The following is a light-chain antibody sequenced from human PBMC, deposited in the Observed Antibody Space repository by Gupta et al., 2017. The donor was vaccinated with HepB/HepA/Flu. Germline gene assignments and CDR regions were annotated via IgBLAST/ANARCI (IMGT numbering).Light chain of an antibody. CDR3: QVWDSDTDHCV. CDR1: NIGSRS. CDR2: DDT. J-gene: IGLJ1*01. V-gene: IGLV3-21*02. Sequence: SYVLTQPPSVSVAPGETATITCGENNIGSRSVHWYQQKPGQAPVLVVYDDTERPSRIPERFSGSDSGNTATLTISRVEAGDEADYYCQVWDSDTDHCVFGTGTKVSVL.